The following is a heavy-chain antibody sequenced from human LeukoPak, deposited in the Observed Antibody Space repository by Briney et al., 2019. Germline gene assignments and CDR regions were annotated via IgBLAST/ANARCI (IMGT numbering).Heavy chain of an antibody. V-gene: IGHV3-30*04. CDR2: ISYDGSNK. CDR3: AKDLEDIVVVVAATLTNYYYYGMDV. Sequence: PGRSLRLSCAASGFTFSSYAMHWVRQAPGKGLEWVAVISYDGSNKYYADSVKGRFTISRDNSKNTLYLQMNSLRAEDTAVYYCAKDLEDIVVVVAATLTNYYYYGMDVWGKGTTVTVSS. D-gene: IGHD2-15*01. CDR1: GFTFSSYA. J-gene: IGHJ6*04.